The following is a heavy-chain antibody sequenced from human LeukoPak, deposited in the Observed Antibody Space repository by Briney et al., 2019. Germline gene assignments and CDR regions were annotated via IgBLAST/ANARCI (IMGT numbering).Heavy chain of an antibody. Sequence: EASVKVSCKTTGYTFTNFGLSWVRQAPGQGLEWVGWINTYNGKTNYAEKLQGRVSMTTDTSTTTAYMDLRSLRADDTAMYYCARGLTGMMDSDYWGQGTLVTVSS. CDR3: ARGLTGMMDSDY. D-gene: IGHD3-10*01. J-gene: IGHJ4*02. CDR2: INTYNGKT. CDR1: GYTFTNFG. V-gene: IGHV1-18*01.